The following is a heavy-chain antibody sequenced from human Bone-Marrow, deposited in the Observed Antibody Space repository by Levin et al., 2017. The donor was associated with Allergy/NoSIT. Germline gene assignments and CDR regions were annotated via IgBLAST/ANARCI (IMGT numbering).Heavy chain of an antibody. Sequence: PGESLKISCKVSGYPLTDISMHWVRQAPGRGLEWMGGFDPQDGETFYAQNFHGRVTMTEDTSTDTAYMELSSLKSDDTAVYYCATEISTRHAFDLWGQGTMVIVSS. CDR3: ATEISTRHAFDL. D-gene: IGHD2-15*01. CDR1: GYPLTDIS. CDR2: FDPQDGET. J-gene: IGHJ3*01. V-gene: IGHV1-24*01.